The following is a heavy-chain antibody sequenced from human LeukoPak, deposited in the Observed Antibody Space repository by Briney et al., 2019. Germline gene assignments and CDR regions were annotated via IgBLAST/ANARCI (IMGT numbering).Heavy chain of an antibody. CDR2: IYYSGST. V-gene: IGHV4-59*01. Sequence: SETLSLTCTVSGGSISSYYWSWIRQPPGKGLEWIGYIYYSGSTNYNPSLKSRDTISVDTSKNQFSLKLSSVTAADTAVYYCARLTVPYAFDIWGQGTMVTVSS. D-gene: IGHD4-17*01. CDR3: ARLTVPYAFDI. J-gene: IGHJ3*02. CDR1: GGSISSYY.